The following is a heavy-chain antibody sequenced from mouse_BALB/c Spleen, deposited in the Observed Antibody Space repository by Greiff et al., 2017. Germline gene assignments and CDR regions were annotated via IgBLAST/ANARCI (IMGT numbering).Heavy chain of an antibody. Sequence: EVQGVESGGGLVQPGGSRKLSCAASGFTFSSFGMHWVRQAPEKGLEWVAYISSGSSTIYYADTVKGRFTISRDNPKNTLFLQMTSLRSEDTAMYYCARDPGDYAMDYWGQGTSVTVSS. J-gene: IGHJ4*01. CDR2: ISSGSSTI. CDR3: ARDPGDYAMDY. V-gene: IGHV5-17*02. D-gene: IGHD4-1*01. CDR1: GFTFSSFG.